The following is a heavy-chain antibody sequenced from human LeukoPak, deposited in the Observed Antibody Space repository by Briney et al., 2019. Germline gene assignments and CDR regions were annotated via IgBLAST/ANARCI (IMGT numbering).Heavy chain of an antibody. Sequence: SETLSLTCTVSGGCISSSSYYWGWIRQPPGKGLEWIGSIYYSGSTYYNPSLKSRVTISVDTSKNQFSLKLSSVTAADTAVYYSARQWGERRELPFYFDYWGQGTLVTVSS. D-gene: IGHD1-26*01. CDR2: IYYSGST. CDR1: GGCISSSSYY. V-gene: IGHV4-39*01. J-gene: IGHJ4*02. CDR3: ARQWGERRELPFYFDY.